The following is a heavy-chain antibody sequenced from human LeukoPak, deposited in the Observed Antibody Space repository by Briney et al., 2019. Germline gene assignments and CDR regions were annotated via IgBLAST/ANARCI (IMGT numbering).Heavy chain of an antibody. CDR3: ARPYLERSLKFYMDV. CDR2: ISYDGSDK. J-gene: IGHJ6*03. Sequence: GRSLRLSCAASGFTFSSYPMHWVRQAPGKGLEWVAGISYDGSDKYYAASVKGRFTISRDNSKNTLYLQMNSLRAEDTAVYYCARPYLERSLKFYMDVWGKGTTVTVSS. CDR1: GFTFSSYP. V-gene: IGHV3-30*04. D-gene: IGHD3-3*02.